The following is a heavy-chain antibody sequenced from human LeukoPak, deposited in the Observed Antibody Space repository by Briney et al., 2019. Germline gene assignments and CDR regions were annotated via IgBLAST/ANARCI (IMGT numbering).Heavy chain of an antibody. CDR1: GFILSDHY. J-gene: IGHJ6*02. D-gene: IGHD3-3*01. CDR2: TRNKANSYTT. Sequence: GGSLRLSCAASGFILSDHYIDWVRQAPGKGLEWVGRTRNKANSYTTEYAASVKGRFTISRDDPKNLLYLQMNSLKSEDTAVYYCAKYSGLDLWSGQGMDVWGQGTTVTVSS. CDR3: AKYSGLDLWSGQGMDV. V-gene: IGHV3-72*01.